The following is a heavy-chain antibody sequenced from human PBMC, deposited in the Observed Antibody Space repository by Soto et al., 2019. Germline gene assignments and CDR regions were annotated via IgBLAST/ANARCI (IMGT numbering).Heavy chain of an antibody. CDR2: IYPGDSDT. J-gene: IGHJ6*02. CDR1: GYKVSTWHNFTSYW. V-gene: IGHV5-51*01. D-gene: IGHD4-4*01. Sequence: PGDSLKISCMGSGYKVSTWHNFTSYWIAWVRQMPGEGLEWMGIIYPGDSDTRYSPSFQGQVTISADQSISTAYLQWSSLKASDTAMYYCARLGHSNYLIWRNYGMDVWGQGTTVTVAS. CDR3: ARLGHSNYLIWRNYGMDV.